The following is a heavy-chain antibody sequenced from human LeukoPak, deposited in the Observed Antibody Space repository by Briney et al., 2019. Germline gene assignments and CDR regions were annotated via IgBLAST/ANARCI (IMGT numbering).Heavy chain of an antibody. CDR1: GFTFSSHS. D-gene: IGHD3-22*01. CDR2: IYSKTNGGTT. J-gene: IGHJ4*02. CDR3: TRGSITYDSSDFDH. V-gene: IGHV3-15*07. Sequence: GGSLRLSCAASGFTFSSHSMNWVRQAPGKGLEWVGRIYSKTNGGTTEYAAPVKGRFTISRDDSKNTLYLQMNSLETEDTALYYCTRGSITYDSSDFDHWGQGTLVTVSS.